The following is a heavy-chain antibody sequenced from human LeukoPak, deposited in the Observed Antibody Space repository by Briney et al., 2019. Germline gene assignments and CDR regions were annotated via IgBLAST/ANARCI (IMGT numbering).Heavy chain of an antibody. D-gene: IGHD6-13*01. J-gene: IGHJ4*02. CDR2: ISGSGGST. CDR3: ARVRRSHKANAAAGVYFDY. CDR1: GFTFSSYA. V-gene: IGHV3-23*01. Sequence: PGGSLRLSCAASGFTFSSYAMSWVRQAPGKGLEWVSAISGSGGSTYYADSVKGRFTISRDNSKNTLYLQMNSLRAEDTAVYYCARVRRSHKANAAAGVYFDYWGQGTLVTVSS.